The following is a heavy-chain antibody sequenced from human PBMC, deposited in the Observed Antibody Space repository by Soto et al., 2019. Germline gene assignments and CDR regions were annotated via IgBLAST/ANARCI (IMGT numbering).Heavy chain of an antibody. CDR2: TYYSGST. J-gene: IGHJ4*02. Sequence: PSETLSLTCTVSGGSISSYYWSWIRQPPGKGLEWIGYTYYSGSTNYNPSLKSRVTISVDTSKNQFSLKLSSVTAADTAVYYCARIAARSRFDYWGQGTLVTVSS. CDR3: ARIAARSRFDY. D-gene: IGHD6-6*01. CDR1: GGSISSYY. V-gene: IGHV4-59*01.